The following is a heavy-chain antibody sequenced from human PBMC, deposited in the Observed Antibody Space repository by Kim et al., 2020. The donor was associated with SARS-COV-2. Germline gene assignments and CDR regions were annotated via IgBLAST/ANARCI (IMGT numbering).Heavy chain of an antibody. CDR2: IIGSGTTI. V-gene: IGHV3-48*03. D-gene: IGHD1-1*01. Sequence: GGSLRLSCTASGFTFSSYEMNWVRQAPGKGLEWVSYIIGSGTTIYYTDSVRGRFTISRDNDKNSLFLQMNSLRAEDTAVYYCARGPNYNPFDYWCQGT. J-gene: IGHJ4*02. CDR3: ARGPNYNPFDY. CDR1: GFTFSSYE.